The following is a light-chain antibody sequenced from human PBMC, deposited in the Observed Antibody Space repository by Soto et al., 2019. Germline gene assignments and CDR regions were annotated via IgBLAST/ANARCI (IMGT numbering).Light chain of an antibody. J-gene: IGLJ3*02. V-gene: IGLV1-40*01. Sequence: QPVLTQPPSVSGAPGQRVTISCTGSSSNIGAGYDVHWYQQLPGTAPKLLIYANSIRPSGVPDRFSGSKSGTSASLAITGLQAEDEADYYCQSYDSSLSGSVFGGGTQLTVL. CDR3: QSYDSSLSGSV. CDR1: SSNIGAGYD. CDR2: ANS.